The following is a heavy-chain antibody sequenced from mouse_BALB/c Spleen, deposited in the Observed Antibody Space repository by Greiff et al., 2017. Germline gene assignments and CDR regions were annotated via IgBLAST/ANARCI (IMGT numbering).Heavy chain of an antibody. J-gene: IGHJ3*01. CDR3: ARWFAY. Sequence: VQLQESGPGLVKPSQSLSFTCTVTGYSITSVYAWNWSRQFPGNKLEWMGYISYSGSTSYNPSLKSRISITRDTSKNQFFLQLNSVTTEDTATYYCARWFAYWGQGTLVTVSA. V-gene: IGHV3-2*02. CDR1: GYSITSVYA. CDR2: ISYSGST.